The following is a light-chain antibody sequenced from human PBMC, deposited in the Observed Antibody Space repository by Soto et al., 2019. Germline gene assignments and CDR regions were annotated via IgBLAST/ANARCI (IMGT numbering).Light chain of an antibody. Sequence: QSALTQPRSVSGSPGQSVTISCTGTSSDVGSYDYVSWYQQHPGKVPKLLIFDVSRRPSGVPDRFSGSKSGNTASLTISGLQAEDEADYYCCSYAGTYSWVFGGGAKLPVL. V-gene: IGLV2-11*01. J-gene: IGLJ2*01. CDR3: CSYAGTYSWV. CDR1: SSDVGSYDY. CDR2: DVS.